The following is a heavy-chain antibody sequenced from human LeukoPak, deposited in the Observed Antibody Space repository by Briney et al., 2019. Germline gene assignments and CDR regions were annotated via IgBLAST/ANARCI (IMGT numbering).Heavy chain of an antibody. Sequence: ASVKVSCKASGYTFTSYYMHWVRQAPGQGLEWMGVINPRDETTSYAQKFLGRVNMTRDTSTSTVYMELSSLRSEDTAVYYCAREMATIPETYYYYMDVWGKGTTVTVSS. CDR2: INPRDETT. J-gene: IGHJ6*03. D-gene: IGHD5-24*01. V-gene: IGHV1-46*01. CDR3: AREMATIPETYYYYMDV. CDR1: GYTFTSYY.